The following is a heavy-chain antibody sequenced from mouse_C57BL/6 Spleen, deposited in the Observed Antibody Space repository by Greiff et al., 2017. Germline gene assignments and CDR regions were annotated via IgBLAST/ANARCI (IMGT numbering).Heavy chain of an antibody. CDR1: GYTFTSYW. D-gene: IGHD3-3*01. CDR3: ERLGGTDY. V-gene: IGHV1-64*01. CDR2: IHPNSGST. Sequence: VQLQQPGAELVKPGASVKLSCKASGYTFTSYWMHWVKQRPGQGLEWIGMIHPNSGSTNYNEKFKSKATLTVDKSSSTAYMQLSSVTSEDATVYYGERLGGTDYWGQGTTLTVSS. J-gene: IGHJ2*01.